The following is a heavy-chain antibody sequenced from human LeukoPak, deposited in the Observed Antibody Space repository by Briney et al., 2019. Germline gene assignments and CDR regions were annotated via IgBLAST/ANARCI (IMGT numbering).Heavy chain of an antibody. D-gene: IGHD2-2*01. CDR3: ARDHQHAFDT. J-gene: IGHJ3*02. CDR1: GFTFNSYS. Sequence: GGSLRLSCEASGFTFNSYSMNWVRQAPGKGLEWFSYISGGSGTTKYADSVRGRFTISRDNAQNSLYLQMNSLRAEDTAVYYCARDHQHAFDTWGQGTMVTVSS. V-gene: IGHV3-48*01. CDR2: ISGGSGTT.